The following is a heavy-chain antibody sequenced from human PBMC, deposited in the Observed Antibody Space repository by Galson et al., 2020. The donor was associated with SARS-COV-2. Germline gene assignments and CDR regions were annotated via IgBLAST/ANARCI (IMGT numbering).Heavy chain of an antibody. Sequence: GGSLRLSCAASGFTFSTYAMSWVRQAPGKGLEWVSAISGSGGSTYYADSVKGRFTISRDNSKNTLFLQMNSLRAEDTAVYYCAKFISVYYDSSGLDAFDIWGQGTMVTVSS. V-gene: IGHV3-23*01. CDR2: ISGSGGST. J-gene: IGHJ3*02. CDR3: AKFISVYYDSSGLDAFDI. CDR1: GFTFSTYA. D-gene: IGHD3-22*01.